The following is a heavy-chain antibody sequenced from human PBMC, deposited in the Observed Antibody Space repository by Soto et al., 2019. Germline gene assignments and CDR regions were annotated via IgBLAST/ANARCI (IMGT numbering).Heavy chain of an antibody. V-gene: IGHV3-23*01. CDR1: GFTLSSYA. J-gene: IGHJ6*02. D-gene: IGHD3-16*01. Sequence: GGSLRLSCAASGFTLSSYAMSWVRQAPGKGLEWVSAISGSGGSTYYADSVKGRFTISRDNSKNTLYLQMNSLRAEDTAVYYCAKEYYDYVWGSLGYYYYGMDVWGQGTTVTVSS. CDR3: AKEYYDYVWGSLGYYYYGMDV. CDR2: ISGSGGST.